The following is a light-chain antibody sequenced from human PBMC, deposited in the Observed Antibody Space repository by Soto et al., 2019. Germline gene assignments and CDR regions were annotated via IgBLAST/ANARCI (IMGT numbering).Light chain of an antibody. CDR3: AAGDASLRV. V-gene: IGLV1-47*01. Sequence: QSVLTQPPSASGTPGQRVTISCSGSSSNIGSNYVYWYQQLPGTAPKLLIYRNNQRPSGVPDRFSGSKSGTSASLAISGRRSEEEADYYCAAGDASLRVFGGGTKLTVL. J-gene: IGLJ2*01. CDR1: SSNIGSNY. CDR2: RNN.